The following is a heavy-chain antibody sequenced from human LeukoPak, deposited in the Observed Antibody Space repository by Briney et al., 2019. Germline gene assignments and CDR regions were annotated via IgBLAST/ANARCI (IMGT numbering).Heavy chain of an antibody. V-gene: IGHV3-21*01. CDR1: GFTFSSYS. J-gene: IGHJ4*02. Sequence: PGGSLGLSCAASGFTFSSYSMNWVRQAPGKGLEWVSSISSSSSYIYYADSVKGRFTISRDNAKNSLYLQMNSLRAEDTAVYYCARDNRDRVLYYFDYWGQGTLVTVSS. CDR3: ARDNRDRVLYYFDY. CDR2: ISSSSSYI. D-gene: IGHD4/OR15-4a*01.